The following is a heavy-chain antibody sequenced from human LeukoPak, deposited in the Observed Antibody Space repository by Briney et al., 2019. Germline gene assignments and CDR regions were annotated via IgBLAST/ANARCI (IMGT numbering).Heavy chain of an antibody. CDR1: GFTFNNYD. D-gene: IGHD3-22*01. J-gene: IGHJ4*02. Sequence: GGSLRLSCAASGFTFNNYDMHWVRQAPGKGLEWVAVISYDGSNKYYADSVKGRFTISRDNSKNTLYLQMNSLRAEDTAVYYCAKGTNPNYYDSSGYFDYWGQGTLVTVSS. CDR3: AKGTNPNYYDSSGYFDY. CDR2: ISYDGSNK. V-gene: IGHV3-30*18.